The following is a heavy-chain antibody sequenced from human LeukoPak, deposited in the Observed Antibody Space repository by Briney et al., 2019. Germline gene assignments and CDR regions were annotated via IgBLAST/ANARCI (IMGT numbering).Heavy chain of an antibody. J-gene: IGHJ5*02. CDR3: ARGRGSSWFNWFDP. CDR2: IYYSGST. V-gene: IGHV4-59*01. CDR1: GGSISSYY. Sequence: PSETLSLTCTVSGGSISSYYWSWIRQPPGKGPEWIGYIYYSGSTNYNPSLKSRVTISVDTSKNQFSLKLSSVTAADTAVYYCARGRGSSWFNWFDPWGQGTLVTVSS. D-gene: IGHD6-13*01.